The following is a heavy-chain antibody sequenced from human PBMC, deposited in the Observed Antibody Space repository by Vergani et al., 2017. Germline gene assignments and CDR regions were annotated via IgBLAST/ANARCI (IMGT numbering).Heavy chain of an antibody. D-gene: IGHD3-3*01. CDR2: IYHSGST. J-gene: IGHJ5*02. Sequence: QLQLQESGSGLVKPSQTLSLTCAVSGGPISSGGYSWSWIRQPPGKGLEWIGYIYHSGSTYYNPSLKSRVTISVDRSKNQFSRKLSSVTAADTAVYSCAIVVQIFGSPRWFDPWGQGTLVTVSS. CDR3: AIVVQIFGSPRWFDP. V-gene: IGHV4-30-2*01. CDR1: GGPISSGGYS.